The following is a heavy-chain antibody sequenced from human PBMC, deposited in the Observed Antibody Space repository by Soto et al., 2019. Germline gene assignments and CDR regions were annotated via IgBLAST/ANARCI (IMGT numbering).Heavy chain of an antibody. Sequence: GGSLRLSCAASGFTFSSYAMHWVRQAPGKGLEWVAVISYDGSNKYYADSVKGRFTISRDNSKNTLYLQMNSLRAEDTAVYYCARDAVPIAARPEFDYWGQGTLVTVSS. CDR1: GFTFSSYA. CDR2: ISYDGSNK. D-gene: IGHD6-6*01. CDR3: ARDAVPIAARPEFDY. V-gene: IGHV3-30-3*01. J-gene: IGHJ4*02.